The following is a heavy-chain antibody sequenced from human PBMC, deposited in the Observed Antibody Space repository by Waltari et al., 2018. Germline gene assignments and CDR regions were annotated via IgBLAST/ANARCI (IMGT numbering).Heavy chain of an antibody. D-gene: IGHD1-26*01. V-gene: IGHV3-48*04. CDR3: ARIRGTLGHYYAMDV. CDR2: ISGSRSRGF. Sequence: DVQLVESGGGLVQPGGSLRLSCEGAGFSITTYIMNWVRPAPGKGLEWVFFISGSRSRGFYYADSVKGRFTVSRDNDKNSLYLQMNNLRAEDTALYYCARIRGTLGHYYAMDVWGHGTTVTVSS. CDR1: GFSITTYI. J-gene: IGHJ6*02.